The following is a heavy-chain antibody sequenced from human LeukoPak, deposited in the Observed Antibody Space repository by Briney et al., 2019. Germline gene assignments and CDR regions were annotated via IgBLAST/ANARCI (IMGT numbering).Heavy chain of an antibody. CDR1: GYTFTSYY. CDR3: ARGIGVRATYYYYYMDV. J-gene: IGHJ6*03. D-gene: IGHD3-10*01. CDR2: INPSGGST. V-gene: IGHV1-46*01. Sequence: ASVKVSCKASGYTFTSYYMHWVRQAPGQGLDWMGRINPSGGSTSYAQKFQGRVTMTRDTSTSTVYMELSSLRSEDTAVYYCARGIGVRATYYYYYMDVWGKGTTVTISS.